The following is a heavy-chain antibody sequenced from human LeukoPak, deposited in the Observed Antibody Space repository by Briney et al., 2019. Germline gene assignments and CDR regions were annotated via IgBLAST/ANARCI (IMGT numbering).Heavy chain of an antibody. Sequence: PGGSLRLSCAASGFTFSSYAMHWVRQAPGKGLEWVSLISWDGGSTYYADSVKGRFTISRDNSKNSLYPQMNSLRAEDTALYYCAKAVANYMDVWGKGTTVTVSS. J-gene: IGHJ6*03. CDR2: ISWDGGST. CDR1: GFTFSSYA. CDR3: AKAVANYMDV. D-gene: IGHD2-15*01. V-gene: IGHV3-43D*03.